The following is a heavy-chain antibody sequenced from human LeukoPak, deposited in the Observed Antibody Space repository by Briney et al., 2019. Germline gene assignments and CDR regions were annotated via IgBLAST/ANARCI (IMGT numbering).Heavy chain of an antibody. D-gene: IGHD3-9*01. CDR1: GYTFTSYD. J-gene: IGHJ5*02. CDR3: ARDLKYNILTGYRSSFGFDP. V-gene: IGHV1-8*03. Sequence: ASVKVSCKASGYTFTSYDINWARQATGQGLEWMGWMNPNSGNTGYAQKFQGRVTITRNTSISTAYMELSSLRSEDTAVYYCARDLKYNILTGYRSSFGFDPWGQGTLVTVSS. CDR2: MNPNSGNT.